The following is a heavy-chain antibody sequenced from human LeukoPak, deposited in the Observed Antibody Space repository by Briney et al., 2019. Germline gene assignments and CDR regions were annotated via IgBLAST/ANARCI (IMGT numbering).Heavy chain of an antibody. CDR2: IRYPGST. Sequence: SGTLSLTCTVFGGSISSSDYLWAWIRQPPGKGLELIGNIRYPGSTYYNPSLQSRVTISVDTSKNQFPLKLSSVTAADTAVYYCLRSHGAHWGQGTLVTVSS. CDR1: GGSISSSDYL. J-gene: IGHJ4*02. CDR3: LRSHGAH. V-gene: IGHV4-39*01. D-gene: IGHD3-10*01.